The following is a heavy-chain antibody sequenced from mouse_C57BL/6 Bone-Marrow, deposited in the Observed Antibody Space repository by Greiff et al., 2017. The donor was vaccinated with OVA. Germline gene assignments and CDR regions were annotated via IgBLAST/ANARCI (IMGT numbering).Heavy chain of an antibody. J-gene: IGHJ2*01. Sequence: DVKLQESGPGLVKPSQTVFLTCTVTGISITTGNYRWSWIRQFPGNKLEWIGYIYYSGTITYNPSLTSRTTITRDTPKNQFFLEMNSLTAEDTATYYCARDSPPYYYGFDYWGQGTTLTVSS. CDR3: ARDSPPYYYGFDY. V-gene: IGHV3-5*01. CDR1: GISITTGNYR. D-gene: IGHD1-1*01. CDR2: IYYSGTI.